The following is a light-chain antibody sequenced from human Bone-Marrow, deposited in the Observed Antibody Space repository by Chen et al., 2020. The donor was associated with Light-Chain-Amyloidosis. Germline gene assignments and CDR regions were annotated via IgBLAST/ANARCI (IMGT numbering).Light chain of an antibody. CDR3: QVWDRSSDRPV. CDR1: NIGSTS. J-gene: IGLJ3*02. CDR2: DDS. V-gene: IGLV3-21*02. Sequence: SYVLTQPSSVSVAPGQKAMIACGGNNIGSTSLHWYQPTPGQAPLLVVYDDSDRPSGIPERLSGSNSGNTATLTISRVEAGDEADYYCQVWDRSSDRPVFGGGTKLTVL.